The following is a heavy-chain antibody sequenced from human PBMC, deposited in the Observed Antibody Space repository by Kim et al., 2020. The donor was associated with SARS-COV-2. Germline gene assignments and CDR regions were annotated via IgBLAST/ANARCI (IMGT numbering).Heavy chain of an antibody. Sequence: GGSLRLSCAASGFTFSSYDMHWVRQATGKGLEWVSAIGTAGDTYYPGSVKGRFTISRENAKNSLYLQMNSLRAGDTAVYYCARGLHPYSSGWYYWFDPWGQGTLVTVSS. CDR1: GFTFSSYD. J-gene: IGHJ5*02. CDR2: IGTAGDT. V-gene: IGHV3-13*01. CDR3: ARGLHPYSSGWYYWFDP. D-gene: IGHD6-19*01.